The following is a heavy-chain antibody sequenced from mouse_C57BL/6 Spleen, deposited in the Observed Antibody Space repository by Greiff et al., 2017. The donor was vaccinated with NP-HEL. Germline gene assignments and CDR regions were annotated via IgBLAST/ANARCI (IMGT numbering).Heavy chain of an antibody. CDR1: GYAFSSSW. J-gene: IGHJ2*01. CDR3: ARSRDDGYRYYFDY. CDR2: IYPGDGDT. Sequence: VQLQQSGPELVKPGASVKISCKASGYAFSSSWMNWVKQRPGKGLEWIGRIYPGDGDTNYNGKFKGKATLTADKSSSTAYMQLSSLTSEDSAVYFCARSRDDGYRYYFDYWGQGTTLTVAS. V-gene: IGHV1-82*01. D-gene: IGHD2-3*01.